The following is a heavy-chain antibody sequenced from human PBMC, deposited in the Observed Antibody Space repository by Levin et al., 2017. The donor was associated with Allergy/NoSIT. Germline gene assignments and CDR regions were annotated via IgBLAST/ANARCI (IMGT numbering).Heavy chain of an antibody. J-gene: IGHJ4*02. V-gene: IGHV3-30*18. CDR1: GFTVSSYG. Sequence: GGSLRLSCAASGFTVSSYGVHWVRQAPGKGLEWVAVISYDGSNKYYADSVKGRFTISRDKSTNTLYLQMNSLRAEDTAVYYCEKDRCYCSGGSCLYFDYWGQGTLVTVSS. CDR3: EKDRCYCSGGSCLYFDY. D-gene: IGHD2-15*01. CDR2: ISYDGSNK.